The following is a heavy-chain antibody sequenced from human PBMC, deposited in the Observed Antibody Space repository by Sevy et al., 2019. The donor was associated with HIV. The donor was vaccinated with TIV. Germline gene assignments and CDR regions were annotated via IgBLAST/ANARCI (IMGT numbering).Heavy chain of an antibody. D-gene: IGHD1-20*01. CDR1: GFTFNSNA. CDR2: TSGSGGRT. Sequence: GGSLRLPCAASGFTFNSNAMSWARQAPGKGLEWVSTTSGSGGRTYSADSVKGRFTMARDNSKNTLYLQMNSLRAEDTAIYYCTNRWVVIITGFDYWGQGTLVTVSA. CDR3: TNRWVVIITGFDY. V-gene: IGHV3-23*01. J-gene: IGHJ4*02.